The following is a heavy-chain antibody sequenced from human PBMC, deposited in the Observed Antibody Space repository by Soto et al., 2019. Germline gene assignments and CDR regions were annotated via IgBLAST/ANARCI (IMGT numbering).Heavy chain of an antibody. J-gene: IGHJ4*02. CDR1: GVTVCNYA. V-gene: IGHV3-23*01. Sequence: GGSLRICCAACGVTVCNYAMTWVRQAPGKGLEWVSVITGSGGGTYFVDSVKGRFTISRDNSKNTVYLQMNSLRAEDTAVYYCAKRPLTAAGFDYWGQGTLVTVSS. CDR2: ITGSGGGT. CDR3: AKRPLTAAGFDY. D-gene: IGHD6-13*01.